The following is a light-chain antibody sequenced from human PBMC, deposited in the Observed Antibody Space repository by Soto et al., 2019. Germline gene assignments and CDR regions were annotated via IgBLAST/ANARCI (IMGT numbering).Light chain of an antibody. J-gene: IGLJ1*01. CDR2: EVS. CDR3: SSYTSSSTLV. CDR1: SSDVGGYNY. V-gene: IGLV2-14*01. Sequence: SVLTQPASVSGSPGQSITISCTGTSSDVGGYNYVSWYQQHPRKALKLMIYEVSNRPSGVSNRFSGSKSGNTASLTISGLQAEDEADYYCSSYTSSSTLVFGTGTKVTVL.